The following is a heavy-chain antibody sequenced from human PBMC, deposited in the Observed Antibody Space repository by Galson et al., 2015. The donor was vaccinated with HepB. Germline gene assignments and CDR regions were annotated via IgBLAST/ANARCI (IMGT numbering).Heavy chain of an antibody. V-gene: IGHV3-30*04. CDR1: GFRFSRYA. Sequence: AVSGFRFSRYAMHWVRQAPGKGLEWVAVLSNDGSKKYYADSVKGRLTISRDNSKNTLYLQMSSLRTEDTAVYFCARSPKYCSGDSCYSFYYYFGMDVWGQGSDLTWDWYFDLWGRGTLVTVSS. J-gene: IGHJ2*01. D-gene: IGHD2-15*01. CDR3: ARSPKYCSGDSCYSFYYYFGMDVWGQGSDLTWDWYFDL. CDR2: LSNDGSKK.